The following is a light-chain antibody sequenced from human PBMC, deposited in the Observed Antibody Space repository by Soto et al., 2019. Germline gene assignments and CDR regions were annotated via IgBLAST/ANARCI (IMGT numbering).Light chain of an antibody. CDR2: AAS. V-gene: IGKV1-39*01. J-gene: IGKJ2*01. CDR1: QSISNY. Sequence: DIQMTQSPSSLSASVGDRVTITCRASQSISNYLNWYQQKPGKAPKLLIYAASTLQSGVPSRFSGSGSGTDFTLIISRLQPEDFATYYCQQSYSTLYTFGQGTKLEIK. CDR3: QQSYSTLYT.